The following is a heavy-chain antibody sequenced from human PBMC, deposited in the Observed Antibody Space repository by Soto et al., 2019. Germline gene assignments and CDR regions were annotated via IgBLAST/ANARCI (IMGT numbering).Heavy chain of an antibody. CDR2: ISSSSSTI. CDR3: ARNSGEWISPIDY. D-gene: IGHD1-26*01. CDR1: GFTFSSYS. Sequence: GGSLRLSCAASGFTFSSYSMNWVRQAPGKGLEWVSYISSSSSTIYYADSVKGRFTISRDNAKNSLYLQMNSLRAEDTAVYYCARNSGEWISPIDYWGQGTLVTVSS. J-gene: IGHJ4*02. V-gene: IGHV3-48*01.